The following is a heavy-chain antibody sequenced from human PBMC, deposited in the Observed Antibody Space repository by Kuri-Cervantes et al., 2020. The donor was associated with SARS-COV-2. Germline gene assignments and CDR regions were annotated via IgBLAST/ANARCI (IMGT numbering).Heavy chain of an antibody. CDR2: ISSSSSYI. CDR3: AGGIAAAGTVSSYGMDV. D-gene: IGHD6-13*01. CDR1: GFTFSSYS. J-gene: IGHJ6*02. Sequence: GGSLRLSCAASGFTFSSYSMNWVRQAPGKGLEWVSSISSSSSYIYYADSVKGRFTISRDNSKDTLYLQMNSLRAEDTAVYYCAGGIAAAGTVSSYGMDVWGQGTTVTVSS. V-gene: IGHV3-21*01.